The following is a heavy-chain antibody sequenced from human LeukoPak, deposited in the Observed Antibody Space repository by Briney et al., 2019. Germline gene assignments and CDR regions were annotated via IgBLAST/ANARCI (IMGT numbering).Heavy chain of an antibody. CDR2: IYSGGST. D-gene: IGHD5-12*01. Sequence: GGSLRLSCAASGFTVSSNYMSWVRQAPGKGLEWVSVIYSGGSTYYADSVKGRSTISRDNSKNTLYLQMNSLRAEDTAVYYCAKDIMGSPYYYYMDVWGKGTTVTVSS. J-gene: IGHJ6*03. CDR3: AKDIMGSPYYYYMDV. CDR1: GFTVSSNY. V-gene: IGHV3-66*02.